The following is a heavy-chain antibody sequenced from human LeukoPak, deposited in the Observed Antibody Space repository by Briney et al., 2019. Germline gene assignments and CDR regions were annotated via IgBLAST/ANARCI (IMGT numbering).Heavy chain of an antibody. V-gene: IGHV3-48*01. CDR3: ANGIYYYMDV. CDR2: ISSSSSTI. Sequence: PGGSLRLSCAASGFTFSSYSMNWVRQAPGKGLEWVSYISSSSSTIYYADSVKGRFTISRDNSKNTLYLQMNSLRAEDTAVYYCANGIYYYMDVWGKGTTVTISS. CDR1: GFTFSSYS. J-gene: IGHJ6*03.